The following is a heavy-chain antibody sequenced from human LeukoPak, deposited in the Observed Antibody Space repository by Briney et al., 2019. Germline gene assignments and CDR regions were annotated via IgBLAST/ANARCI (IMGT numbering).Heavy chain of an antibody. Sequence: VASVKVSCKASGFTFSTYGITWVRQAPGQGLEWLGYISAYSADTNYAQKLQGRVTMTTDTSTTTAYLEMRSLRSDDTAVYYCARDIPESSGYSIWGQGTQVTVSS. CDR1: GFTFSTYG. J-gene: IGHJ4*02. CDR3: ARDIPESSGYSI. V-gene: IGHV1-18*01. CDR2: ISAYSADT. D-gene: IGHD6-19*01.